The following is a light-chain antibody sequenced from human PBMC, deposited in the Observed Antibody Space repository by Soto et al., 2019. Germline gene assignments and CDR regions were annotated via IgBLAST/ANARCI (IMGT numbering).Light chain of an antibody. CDR2: RNN. CDR1: SSNIGSNT. V-gene: IGLV1-44*01. CDR3: AAWDGSLNGVV. J-gene: IGLJ2*01. Sequence: QSVLTQAPSASGTPGQRVTISCSGSSSNIGSNTVNWYQQLPGTAPKLLIYRNNQRPSGVPDRFSGSKSGTSASLAISGLQSEDEADYYCAAWDGSLNGVVFGGGTQLTVL.